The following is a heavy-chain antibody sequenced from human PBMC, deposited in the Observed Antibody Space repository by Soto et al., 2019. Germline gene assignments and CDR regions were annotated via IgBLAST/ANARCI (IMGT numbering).Heavy chain of an antibody. D-gene: IGHD3-16*02. CDR3: ARARNRKAFDI. CDR2: INHSGST. V-gene: IGHV4-34*01. Sequence: SETLSLTCAVYGGSFGGYYWSWIRQPPGKGLEWIGEINHSGSTNYNPSLKSRVTISVDTSKNQFSLKLSSVTAADTAVYYCARARNRKAFDIWGQGTMVTVSS. J-gene: IGHJ3*02. CDR1: GGSFGGYY.